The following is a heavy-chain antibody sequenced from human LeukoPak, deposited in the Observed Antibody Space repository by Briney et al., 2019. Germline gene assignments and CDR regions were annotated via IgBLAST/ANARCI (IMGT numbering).Heavy chain of an antibody. Sequence: GGSLRLSCAASGFTFSSYAMSWVRQAPGKGLEWVSAISGSGGSTYYADSVKGRFTISRDNSKNTLYLQMNGLRAEDTAVYYCAKDVKEIQLWPTFFDPWGQGTLVTVSS. D-gene: IGHD5-18*01. CDR2: ISGSGGST. CDR3: AKDVKEIQLWPTFFDP. V-gene: IGHV3-23*01. CDR1: GFTFSSYA. J-gene: IGHJ5*02.